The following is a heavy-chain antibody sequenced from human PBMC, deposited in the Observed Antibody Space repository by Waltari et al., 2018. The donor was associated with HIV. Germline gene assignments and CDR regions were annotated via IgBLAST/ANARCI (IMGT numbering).Heavy chain of an antibody. D-gene: IGHD6-13*01. CDR1: GYTFTGYY. Sequence: QVQLVQSGAEVKKPGASVKVSCKASGYTFTGYYMHWVRQAPGQGLEWMGWINPNSGGTNYAQKFQGRVTMTRDTSISTAYMELSRLRSDDTAVYYCARSFSIAAAGRTIDYWGQGTLVTVSS. J-gene: IGHJ4*02. V-gene: IGHV1-2*02. CDR2: INPNSGGT. CDR3: ARSFSIAAAGRTIDY.